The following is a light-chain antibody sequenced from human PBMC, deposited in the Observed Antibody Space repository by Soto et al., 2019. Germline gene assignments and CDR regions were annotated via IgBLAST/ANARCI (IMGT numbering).Light chain of an antibody. CDR3: QHYNDYSWT. CDR2: GTS. Sequence: IHMTQSPSTLSACVGDRFTITCRASQSINIWLAWYQQKPGRAPNLLIYGTSSLESGVPSRFSGSGSGTEFTLTISSLQPDDFATYYCQHYNDYSWTFGQGTTVQIK. J-gene: IGKJ1*01. V-gene: IGKV1-5*03. CDR1: QSINIW.